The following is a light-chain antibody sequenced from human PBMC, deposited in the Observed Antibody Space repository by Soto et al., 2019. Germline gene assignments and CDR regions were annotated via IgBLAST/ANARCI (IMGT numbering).Light chain of an antibody. CDR3: SSYTSSTSLLI. CDR1: YSDIGGYKH. CDR2: DAS. J-gene: IGLJ1*01. Sequence: QSVLTQPASVSASPGQSITISCVGTYSDIGGYKHVSWYQQHPCKAPKLIIYDASSRPSGISNRFSASKSANTASLTISGLQADDEADYYCSSYTSSTSLLIFGAGTKVTVL. V-gene: IGLV2-14*03.